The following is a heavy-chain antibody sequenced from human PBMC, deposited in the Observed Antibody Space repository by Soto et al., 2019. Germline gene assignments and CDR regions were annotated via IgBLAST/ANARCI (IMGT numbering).Heavy chain of an antibody. Sequence: QVQLVQSGAEVKKPGSSVKVSCKASGGTFSSYAISWVRQAPGQGREWMGGIIPIFGTANYAQKFQGRVTITADKTPSTAYMELSSLRSEDTAVYYCASLVGPGGVRWFDPWGQGTLVTVSS. J-gene: IGHJ5*02. CDR1: GGTFSSYA. V-gene: IGHV1-69*06. CDR2: IIPIFGTA. D-gene: IGHD2-8*02. CDR3: ASLVGPGGVRWFDP.